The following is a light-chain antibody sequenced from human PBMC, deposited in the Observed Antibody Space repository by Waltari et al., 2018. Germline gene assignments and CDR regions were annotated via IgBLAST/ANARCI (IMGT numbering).Light chain of an antibody. CDR3: SSYAGRNGVI. CDR2: EVT. J-gene: IGLJ2*01. V-gene: IGLV2-8*01. CDR1: SSDVGAYNY. Sequence: QSALTQPPSASGSPGQSVTISCTGTSSDVGAYNYVSWYQQHPGKAPTHLLSEVTQRPSGVPDRFSGSKSGNTASLTVSGLQAEDEAVYYCSSYAGRNGVIFGGGTKLTVL.